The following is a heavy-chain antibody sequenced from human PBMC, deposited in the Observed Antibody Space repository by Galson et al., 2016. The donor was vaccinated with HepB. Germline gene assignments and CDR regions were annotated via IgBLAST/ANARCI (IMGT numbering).Heavy chain of an antibody. CDR3: ARRSNFYDADDY. Sequence: ETLSLTCTVSGGSVSSGSLFWSWIRQPPGKGLEWIGYIYYTGSTTYSPSLKSRVTISVDTSKNMFSLKVTSVTAADTAVYYCARRSNFYDADDYWGQGTLVTVSS. J-gene: IGHJ4*02. CDR1: GGSVSSGSLF. CDR2: IYYTGST. V-gene: IGHV4-61*01. D-gene: IGHD2/OR15-2a*01.